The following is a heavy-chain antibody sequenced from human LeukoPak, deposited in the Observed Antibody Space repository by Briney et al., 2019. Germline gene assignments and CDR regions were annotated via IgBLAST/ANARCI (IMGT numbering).Heavy chain of an antibody. CDR2: INHSGST. CDR3: ATTYYDFWSGTRFDP. Sequence: SETLSLTCTVSGGSISSSSYYWGWIRQPPGKGLEWIGEINHSGSTNYNPSLKSRVTISVDTSKNQFSLKLSSVTAADTAVYYCATTYYDFWSGTRFDPWGQGTLVTVSS. J-gene: IGHJ5*02. CDR1: GGSISSSSYY. D-gene: IGHD3-3*01. V-gene: IGHV4-39*07.